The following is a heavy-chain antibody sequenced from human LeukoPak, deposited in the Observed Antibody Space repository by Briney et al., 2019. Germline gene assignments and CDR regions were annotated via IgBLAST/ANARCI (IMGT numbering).Heavy chain of an antibody. CDR3: ARVEHNAFDI. CDR1: GGSVSSGSYY. J-gene: IGHJ3*02. CDR2: IYYSGST. Sequence: SETLSLTCSVSGGSVSSGSYYWSWIRQPPGKGLEWIGYIYYSGSTNYNPSLKSRVTISVDTSKNQFSLKLSSVTAADTALYYCARVEHNAFDIWGQGTMVTVSS. D-gene: IGHD1-26*01. V-gene: IGHV4-61*01.